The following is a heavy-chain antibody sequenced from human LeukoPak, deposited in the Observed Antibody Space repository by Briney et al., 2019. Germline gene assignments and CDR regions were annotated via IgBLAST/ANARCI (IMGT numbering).Heavy chain of an antibody. CDR3: ARVVAAAAALEVGMDV. D-gene: IGHD6-13*01. V-gene: IGHV1-69*06. Sequence: SVKASCNASGGTFSSYAISWVRQATGQGLEWMGGIIPIFCTANYAQKFQGRVTSTADKSTSTAYMELSSLRSEDTAVYYCARVVAAAAALEVGMDVWGKGTTVTVSS. J-gene: IGHJ6*04. CDR2: IIPIFCTA. CDR1: GGTFSSYA.